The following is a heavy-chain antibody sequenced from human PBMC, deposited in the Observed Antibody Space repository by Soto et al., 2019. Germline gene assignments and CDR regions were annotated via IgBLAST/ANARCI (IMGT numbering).Heavy chain of an antibody. CDR1: GGSISSGGYS. J-gene: IGHJ4*02. V-gene: IGHV4-30-2*01. D-gene: IGHD5-18*01. CDR2: IYHSGSS. CDR3: ARSGYSYGYLDY. Sequence: TSETLSLTCTVSGGSISSGGYSWSWIRQPPGKDLEWIGYIYHSGSSYYNPSLKSRVTISVDRSKNQFSLKLSSLTAADTAVYYCARSGYSYGYLDYWGQGTLVTVSS.